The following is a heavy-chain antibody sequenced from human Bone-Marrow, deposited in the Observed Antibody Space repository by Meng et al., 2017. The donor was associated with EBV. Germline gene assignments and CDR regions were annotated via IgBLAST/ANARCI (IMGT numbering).Heavy chain of an antibody. CDR3: ARLQRDCSSTSCYPFDY. V-gene: IGHV1-2*06. CDR2: INLNSGGT. CDR1: GYTFTGYY. J-gene: IGHJ4*02. Sequence: QGRLGQAGAEVQKPGASVKVSCKASGYTFTGYYMHWVRQAPGQGLEWMGRINLNSGGTNYAQKFQGRVTMTRDTSISTAYMELSNLRSDDGAVYYCARLQRDCSSTSCYPFDYWGQGTLVTASS. D-gene: IGHD2-2*01.